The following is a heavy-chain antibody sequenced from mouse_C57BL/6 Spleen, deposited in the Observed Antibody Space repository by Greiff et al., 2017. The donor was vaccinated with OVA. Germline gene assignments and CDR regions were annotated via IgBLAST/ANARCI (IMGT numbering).Heavy chain of an antibody. Sequence: QVQLKESGPGILQSSQTLSLTCSFSGFSLSTSGMGVSWIRQPSGKGLEWLAHIYWDDDKRYNPSLKSRLTISKDTSRNQVFLKITSVDTADTATYYCARTYGSSPNWYFDVWGTGTTVTVSS. CDR1: GFSLSTSGMG. CDR3: ARTYGSSPNWYFDV. V-gene: IGHV8-12*01. J-gene: IGHJ1*03. D-gene: IGHD1-1*01. CDR2: IYWDDDK.